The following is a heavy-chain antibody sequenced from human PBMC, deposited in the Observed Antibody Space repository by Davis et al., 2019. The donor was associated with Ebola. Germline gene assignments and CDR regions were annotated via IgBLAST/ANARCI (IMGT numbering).Heavy chain of an antibody. Sequence: SQTPSLTCTVSGGSISSRSYYWGWIRQPPGKGLEWIGSIYYSGSTYYNPSLKSRVTISVDTSKNQFSLKLSSVTAADTAVYYCARHQGPLLWFGFDYWGQGTLVTVSS. CDR2: IYYSGST. CDR1: GGSISSRSYY. CDR3: ARHQGPLLWFGFDY. D-gene: IGHD3-10*01. V-gene: IGHV4-39*01. J-gene: IGHJ4*02.